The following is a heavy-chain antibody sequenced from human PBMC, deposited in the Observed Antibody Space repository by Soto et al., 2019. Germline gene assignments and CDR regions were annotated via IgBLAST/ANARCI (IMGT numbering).Heavy chain of an antibody. V-gene: IGHV4-30-2*01. J-gene: IGHJ3*02. CDR1: GGSISSGGYS. Sequence: QLQLQESGSGLVKPSQTLSLTCAVSGGSISSGGYSWSWIRQPPGKGLEWIGYTYHSGRTYYNPSRRSRVTISVDRSNIQLSLKLRSVTAADTAVYYCARVEAGAFDIWGQGTRVTGSS. CDR3: ARVEAGAFDI. D-gene: IGHD6-25*01. CDR2: TYHSGRT.